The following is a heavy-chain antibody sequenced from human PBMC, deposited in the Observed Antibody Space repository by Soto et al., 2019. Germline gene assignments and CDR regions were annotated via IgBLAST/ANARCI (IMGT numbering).Heavy chain of an antibody. V-gene: IGHV4-30-4*01. D-gene: IGHD5-12*01. Sequence: QVQLQESGPGLVKPSQTLSLTCTVSGGSISSGDYYWSWIRQPPGKGLEWIGYIYYSGSTYYNPSLTSRVTISVDTSKNQFSLKLSSVTAADTAVYYCARGRLQFRVYGYYFDYWGQGTLVTVSS. CDR2: IYYSGST. CDR3: ARGRLQFRVYGYYFDY. CDR1: GGSISSGDYY. J-gene: IGHJ4*02.